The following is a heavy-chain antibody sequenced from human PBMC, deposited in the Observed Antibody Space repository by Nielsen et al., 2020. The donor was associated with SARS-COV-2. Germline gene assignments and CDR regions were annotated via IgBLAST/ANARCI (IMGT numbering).Heavy chain of an antibody. D-gene: IGHD3-22*01. Sequence: SETLSLTCTVSGYSISSGYYWGWIRQPPGKGLEWIGSIYHSGSTYYNPSLKSRVTISVDTSKNQFSLKLSSVTAADTAVYYCARDRPPEYYYDSSGYSFDYWGQGTLVTVSS. CDR3: ARDRPPEYYYDSSGYSFDY. CDR1: GYSISSGYY. CDR2: IYHSGST. J-gene: IGHJ4*02. V-gene: IGHV4-38-2*02.